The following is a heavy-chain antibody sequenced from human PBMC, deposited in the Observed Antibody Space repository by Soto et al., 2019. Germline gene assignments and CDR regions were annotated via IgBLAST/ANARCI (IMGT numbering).Heavy chain of an antibody. CDR3: ARQQLLPFYYALDV. V-gene: IGHV4-59*01. CDR2: IYYRGST. D-gene: IGHD6-13*01. J-gene: IGHJ6*02. CDR1: GDSISGYY. Sequence: SETLSLTCTVSGDSISGYYWSWIRQAPGKGLEYIGYIYYRGSTNYNPSLKSRVTMSVDTSKTQFSLKVNSVTAADTAVYFCARQQLLPFYYALDVWGQGTTVTVSS.